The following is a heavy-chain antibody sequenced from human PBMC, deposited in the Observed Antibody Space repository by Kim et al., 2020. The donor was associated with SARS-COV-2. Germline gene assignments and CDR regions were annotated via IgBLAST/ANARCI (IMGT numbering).Heavy chain of an antibody. CDR2: INTNTGTT. CDR3: ARVVCTVTSYVDF. V-gene: IGHV1-46*01. J-gene: IGHJ4*02. Sequence: ASVKVSCRASADTFTTHDMHWVRQAPGQGLEWMGLINTNTGTTTYAQKFQGRITMTRDTSTSTVYLQLRSLGSEDTAVYYCARVVCTVTSYVDFWGQGTLVTVSS. CDR1: ADTFTTHD. D-gene: IGHD4-17*01.